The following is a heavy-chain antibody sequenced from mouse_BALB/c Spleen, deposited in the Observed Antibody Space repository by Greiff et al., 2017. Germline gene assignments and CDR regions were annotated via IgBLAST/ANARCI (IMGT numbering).Heavy chain of an antibody. J-gene: IGHJ2*01. Sequence: EVNVVESGGGLVQPGGSRKLSCAASGFTFSSFGMHWVRQAPEKGLEWVAYISSGSSTIYYADTVKGRFTISRDNPKNTLFLQMTSLRSEDTAMYYCARSRGIYYAYFDYWGQGTTLTVSS. CDR1: GFTFSSFG. CDR3: ARSRGIYYAYFDY. D-gene: IGHD2-1*01. CDR2: ISSGSSTI. V-gene: IGHV5-17*02.